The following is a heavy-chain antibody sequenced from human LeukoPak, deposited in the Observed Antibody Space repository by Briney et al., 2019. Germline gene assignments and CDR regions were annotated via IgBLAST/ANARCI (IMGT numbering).Heavy chain of an antibody. V-gene: IGHV3-21*04. CDR1: GFTFSSYS. J-gene: IGHJ4*02. CDR2: ISSSSSYI. CDR3: ARGSRGRTLDY. Sequence: GGSLRLSCAVSGFTFSSYSMNWVRQAPGKGLEWVSSISSSSSYIYYADSVKGRFTISRDNAKNSLYLQMNSLRAEDTAVYYCARGSRGRTLDYWGQGTLVTVSS. D-gene: IGHD1/OR15-1a*01.